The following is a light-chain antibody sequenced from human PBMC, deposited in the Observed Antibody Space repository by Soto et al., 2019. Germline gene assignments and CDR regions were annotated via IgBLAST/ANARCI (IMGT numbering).Light chain of an antibody. Sequence: EIMMTQSPVTLSVSPGERATLSCRASQSVRSSYLAWYRQKPGQAPRLLIYGASSRATGIPDRFSGSGSGTDFTLTISRLEPEDFAVYYCQQYDTTPMYTFGQGTKLEIK. CDR3: QQYDTTPMYT. CDR2: GAS. V-gene: IGKV3-20*01. CDR1: QSVRSSY. J-gene: IGKJ2*01.